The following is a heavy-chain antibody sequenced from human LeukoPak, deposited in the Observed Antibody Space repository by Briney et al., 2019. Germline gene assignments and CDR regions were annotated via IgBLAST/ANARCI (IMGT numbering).Heavy chain of an antibody. V-gene: IGHV3-15*01. CDR2: IKSKTDGGTT. D-gene: IGHD4-23*01. CDR1: GFTFSNAW. CDR3: TCLGGNTLNFDY. J-gene: IGHJ4*02. Sequence: GGSLRLSCAASGFTFSNAWMTWVRQAPGKVLEWVGRIKSKTDGGTTDYAAPVEGRFTISRDDSKNTLYLQMNSLKTEDTAVYYCTCLGGNTLNFDYWGQGTLVIVSS.